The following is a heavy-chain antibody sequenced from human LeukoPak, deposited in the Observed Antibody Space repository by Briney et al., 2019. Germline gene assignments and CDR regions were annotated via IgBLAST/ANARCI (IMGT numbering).Heavy chain of an antibody. D-gene: IGHD6-19*01. CDR3: AKDILVIAVAGTGFDY. Sequence: PGGSLRLSCAASGFTFDDYAMHWVRQAPGKGLEWVSGISWNSGSIGYADSVKGRFTISRDNAENSLYLQMNSLRAEDTALYYCAKDILVIAVAGTGFDYWGQGTLVTVSS. CDR2: ISWNSGSI. V-gene: IGHV3-9*01. J-gene: IGHJ4*02. CDR1: GFTFDDYA.